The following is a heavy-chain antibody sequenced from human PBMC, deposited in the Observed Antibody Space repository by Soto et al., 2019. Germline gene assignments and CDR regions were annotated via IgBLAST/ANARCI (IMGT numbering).Heavy chain of an antibody. Sequence: SVKVSCKASGYTFTSYGISWVRQAPGQGLEWMGWISAYNGNTNYAQKLQGRVTMTTDTSTSTAYMELRSLRSDDAAVYYCARDDFWSGYYPLGHWGQGTLVPFSS. V-gene: IGHV1-18*04. CDR3: ARDDFWSGYYPLGH. J-gene: IGHJ4*02. CDR1: GYTFTSYG. CDR2: ISAYNGNT. D-gene: IGHD3-3*01.